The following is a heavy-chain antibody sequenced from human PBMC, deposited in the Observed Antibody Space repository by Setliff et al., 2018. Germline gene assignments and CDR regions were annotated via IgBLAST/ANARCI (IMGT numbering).Heavy chain of an antibody. V-gene: IGHV1-2*06. D-gene: IGHD1-1*01. CDR3: ARDLGGIWKTYFDY. J-gene: IGHJ4*02. Sequence: ASVKVSCKASGYTLTKYYMHWVRQAPGQGLEWMGRINPNSAVTNYAQKFQGRVTMTRDTSISTAYMELSRLRSDDTAVYYCARDLGGIWKTYFDYWGQGTLVTVSS. CDR2: INPNSAVT. CDR1: GYTLTKYY.